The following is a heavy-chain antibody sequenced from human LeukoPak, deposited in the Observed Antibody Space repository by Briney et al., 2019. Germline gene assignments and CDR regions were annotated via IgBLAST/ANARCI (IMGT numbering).Heavy chain of an antibody. CDR1: GFTFSSYE. V-gene: IGHV3-48*03. CDR3: ARSGGSYVDY. Sequence: PGGSLGLSCAASGFTFSSYEMNWVRQAPGKGLEWVSYISSSSNTIYYANSVKGRFTISRDNAKNSLSLQMNSLRAEHTAVYYCARSGGSYVDYWGQGTLVTVSS. D-gene: IGHD1-26*01. CDR2: ISSSSNTI. J-gene: IGHJ4*02.